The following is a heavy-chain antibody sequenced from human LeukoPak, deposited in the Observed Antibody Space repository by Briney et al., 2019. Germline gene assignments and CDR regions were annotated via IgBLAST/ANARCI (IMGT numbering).Heavy chain of an antibody. CDR2: IYYSGST. J-gene: IGHJ4*02. Sequence: PETLSLTCTVSGGSISSSSYYWGWIRQPPGKGLEWIGSIYYSGSTYYNPSLKSRVTISVGTSKNQFSLKLSSVTAADTAVYYCARHLRRLQLRPYFDYWGQGTLVTVSS. CDR1: GGSISSSSYY. CDR3: ARHLRRLQLRPYFDY. V-gene: IGHV4-39*01. D-gene: IGHD5-18*01.